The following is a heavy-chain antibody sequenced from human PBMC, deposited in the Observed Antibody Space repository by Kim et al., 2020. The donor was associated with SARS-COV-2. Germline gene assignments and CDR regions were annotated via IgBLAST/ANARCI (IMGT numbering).Heavy chain of an antibody. V-gene: IGHV3-7*01. J-gene: IGHJ4*02. CDR1: GFTFSSYW. Sequence: GGSLRLSCAASGFTFSSYWMSWVRQAPGKGLEWVANIKQDGSEKYYVDSVKGRFTISRDNAKSSLYLQMNNLRADDTAVYYCERRWGHCCSSTSCYVDDWGQGTLVTVSS. D-gene: IGHD2-2*01. CDR3: ERRWGHCCSSTSCYVDD. CDR2: IKQDGSEK.